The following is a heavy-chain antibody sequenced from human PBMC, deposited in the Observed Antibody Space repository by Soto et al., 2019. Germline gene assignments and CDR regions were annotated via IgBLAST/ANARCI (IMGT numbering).Heavy chain of an antibody. J-gene: IGHJ4*02. Sequence: GGSLRLSCTASGFTFGDYAMSWVRQAPGKGLEWVGFIRSKAYGGTTEYAASVKGRFTISRDDSKSIAYLQMNSLKTEDTAVYYCTREYDGFDYWGQGTLVTVSS. D-gene: IGHD1-1*01. V-gene: IGHV3-49*04. CDR3: TREYDGFDY. CDR2: IRSKAYGGTT. CDR1: GFTFGDYA.